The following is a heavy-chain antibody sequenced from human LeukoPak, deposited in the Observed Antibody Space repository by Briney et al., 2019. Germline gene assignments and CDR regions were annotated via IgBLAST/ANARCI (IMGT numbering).Heavy chain of an antibody. CDR3: AGGYGSGSFSA. J-gene: IGHJ5*02. D-gene: IGHD3-10*01. V-gene: IGHV3-7*03. CDR1: GFTFSGSW. Sequence: GGSLRLSCAASGFTFSGSWMSWVRQAPGKGLEWVANITPDGSVQYYVDSVKGRFTISRDNAKNSLYLQMNSLRVEDTALYYCAGGYGSGSFSAWGQGTLVTVSS. CDR2: ITPDGSVQ.